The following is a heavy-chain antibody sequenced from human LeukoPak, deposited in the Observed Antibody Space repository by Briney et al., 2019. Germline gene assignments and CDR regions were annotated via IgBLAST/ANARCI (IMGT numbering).Heavy chain of an antibody. CDR3: ARVPTFGARPYYFDY. CDR1: GGSVSSGNYY. J-gene: IGHJ4*02. CDR2: IYYSGST. D-gene: IGHD3-3*01. Sequence: PSETLSLTCTVSGGSVSSGNYYWSWIRQPPGKGLEWIGYIYYSGSTNYNPSLKSRVTISVDTSKNQFSLKLSSVTAADTAVYYCARVPTFGARPYYFDYWGQGTLVTVSS. V-gene: IGHV4-61*01.